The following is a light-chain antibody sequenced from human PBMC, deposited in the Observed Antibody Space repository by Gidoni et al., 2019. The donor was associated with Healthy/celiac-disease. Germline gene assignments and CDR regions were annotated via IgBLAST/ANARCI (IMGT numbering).Light chain of an antibody. CDR1: QSVSSSY. CDR2: GAS. J-gene: IGKJ2*01. V-gene: IGKV3-20*01. Sequence: EIVLTQSPGTLSLSPGERATPSCRASQSVSSSYLAWYQQKPGQAPRLLIYGASSRATGIPDRFSGSGSGTDFTLTISRLEPEDFAVYYCQQYGSSPPTTFGQXTKLEIK. CDR3: QQYGSSPPTT.